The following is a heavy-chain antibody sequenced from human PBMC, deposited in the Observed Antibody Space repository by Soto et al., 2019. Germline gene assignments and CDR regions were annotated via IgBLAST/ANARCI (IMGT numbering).Heavy chain of an antibody. V-gene: IGHV1-69*01. D-gene: IGHD4-4*01. Sequence: QVQLVQSGAEVKKPGSSVKVSCKASGGTFSSYAISWVRQAPGQGLEWMGGIIPIFGTANYAQKFQGRVTITADESQGNAYMGLGSLRSEENGVYYCGRDSSGGDSNYPDYYYHGMDVWGQGTTVTVSS. CDR1: GGTFSSYA. CDR2: IIPIFGTA. J-gene: IGHJ6*02. CDR3: GRDSSGGDSNYPDYYYHGMDV.